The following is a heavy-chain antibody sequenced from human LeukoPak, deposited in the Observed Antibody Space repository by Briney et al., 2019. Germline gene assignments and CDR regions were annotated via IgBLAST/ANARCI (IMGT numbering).Heavy chain of an antibody. J-gene: IGHJ6*03. V-gene: IGHV4-59*11. CDR2: IYYSGST. CDR3: ARDKYYMDV. Sequence: SETLSLTYTVSGGSISSHYWSWIRQPPGKGLEWIGYIYYSGSTNYNPSLKSRVTISADTSKNQFSLKLSSVTAADTAVYYCARDKYYMDVWGKGTTVTVSS. CDR1: GGSISSHY.